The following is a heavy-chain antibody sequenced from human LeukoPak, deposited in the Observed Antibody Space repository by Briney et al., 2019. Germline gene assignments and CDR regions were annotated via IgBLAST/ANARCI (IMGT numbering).Heavy chain of an antibody. V-gene: IGHV4-61*01. Sequence: SETLSLTCTVSGGSVSRDNYSWSWIRQPPGKGLEWIGYISYSGSTNYNPSLKSRVTISVDTSKNQFSLKLSSVTAADTAIYYCARLISIHDAFDIWGQGTLVTVSS. J-gene: IGHJ3*02. CDR2: ISYSGST. CDR1: GGSVSRDNYS. D-gene: IGHD3-3*02. CDR3: ARLISIHDAFDI.